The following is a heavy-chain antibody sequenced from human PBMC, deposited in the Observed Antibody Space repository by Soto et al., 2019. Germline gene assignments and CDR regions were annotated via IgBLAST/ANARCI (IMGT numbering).Heavy chain of an antibody. Sequence: SGPTLVNPTQTLTLTCSFSGFSLTSTGVGVGWFRQPPGKALEWLGLTYWNDDDRYRSSLRSRLTITKDTSKNQVVLTMTNMDPEDTATYYCAHRPGGSGWRYYFDYWGQGILVTVSS. CDR3: AHRPGGSGWRYYFDY. V-gene: IGHV2-5*01. CDR1: GFSLTSTGVG. CDR2: TYWNDDD. J-gene: IGHJ4*02. D-gene: IGHD6-19*01.